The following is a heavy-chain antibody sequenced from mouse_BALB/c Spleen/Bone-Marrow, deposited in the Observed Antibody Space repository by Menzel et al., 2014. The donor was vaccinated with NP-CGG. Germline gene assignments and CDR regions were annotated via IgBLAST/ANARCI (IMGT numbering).Heavy chain of an antibody. CDR2: IWGDGST. Sequence: QVQLQQSGPGLVAPSQSLSITCTVSGFSLTGYGVNRVRQPPGKGLEWLGMIWGDGSTDYNSALKSRLSISKDNSKSQVFLKMNSLQTDDTARYYRARDSYAMDYWGQGTSVTVSS. CDR1: GFSLTGYG. CDR3: ARDSYAMDY. V-gene: IGHV2-6-7*01. J-gene: IGHJ4*01.